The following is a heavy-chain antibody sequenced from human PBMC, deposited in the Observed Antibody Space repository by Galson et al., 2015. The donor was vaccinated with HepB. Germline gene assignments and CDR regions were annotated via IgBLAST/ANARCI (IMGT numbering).Heavy chain of an antibody. Sequence: SVKVSCRASGGTFSSYTISWVRQAPGQGLEWMGRIIPILGIANYAQKFRGRVTITADKSTSTAYMELSSLRSEDTAVYYCARDLGIAAAGTHYPANYYYYYGMDVWGQGTTVTVSS. V-gene: IGHV1-69*04. J-gene: IGHJ6*02. CDR2: IIPILGIA. D-gene: IGHD6-13*01. CDR1: GGTFSSYT. CDR3: ARDLGIAAAGTHYPANYYYYYGMDV.